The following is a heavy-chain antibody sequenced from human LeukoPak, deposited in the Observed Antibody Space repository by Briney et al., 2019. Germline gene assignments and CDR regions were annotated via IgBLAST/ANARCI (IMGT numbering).Heavy chain of an antibody. V-gene: IGHV3-23*01. Sequence: PGGSLRLSCAASGFTFSSYAMSWVRQAPGKGLEWVSAISGSGGSTYYADSAKGRFTISRDNSKNTLYLQMNSLRAEDTAVYYCAKGGSGWSRQTLDYWGQGTLVTVSS. CDR2: ISGSGGST. CDR1: GFTFSSYA. D-gene: IGHD6-19*01. CDR3: AKGGSGWSRQTLDY. J-gene: IGHJ4*02.